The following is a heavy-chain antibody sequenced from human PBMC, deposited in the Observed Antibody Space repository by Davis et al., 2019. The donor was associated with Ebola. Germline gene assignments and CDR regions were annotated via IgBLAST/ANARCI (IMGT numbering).Heavy chain of an antibody. V-gene: IGHV3-9*02. Sequence: SCAAPGFISDDYAMHWVRQRPATRLEWVSHISWNSGTIDYADSVKRRSTIPRDNAKNSLYLQMNRLRAEDTALYYCAKDQGGGYLDYWGQGTLVTVSS. CDR3: AKDQGGGYLDY. CDR1: GFISDDYA. CDR2: ISWNSGTI. D-gene: IGHD3-16*01. J-gene: IGHJ4*02.